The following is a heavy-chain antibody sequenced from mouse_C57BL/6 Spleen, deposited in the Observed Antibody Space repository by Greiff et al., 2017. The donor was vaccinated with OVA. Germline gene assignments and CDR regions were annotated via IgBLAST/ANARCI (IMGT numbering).Heavy chain of an antibody. CDR1: GFTFSSYT. D-gene: IGHD2-4*01. J-gene: IGHJ4*01. Sequence: EVQVVESGGGLVKPGGSLKLSCAASGFTFSSYTMSWVRQTPEKRLEWVATISGGGGNTYYPDSVKGRFTISRDNAKNTLYLQMSSLRSEDTALDYCAKQYDYGGAMDYWGQGTSVTVSS. CDR3: AKQYDYGGAMDY. V-gene: IGHV5-9*01. CDR2: ISGGGGNT.